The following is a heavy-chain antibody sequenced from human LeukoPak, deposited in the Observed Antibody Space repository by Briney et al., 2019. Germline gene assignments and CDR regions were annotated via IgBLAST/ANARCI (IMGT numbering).Heavy chain of an antibody. CDR1: GFTFSNYW. V-gene: IGHV3-7*01. CDR2: IKTDGSEK. J-gene: IGHJ1*01. Sequence: GGSLRLSCEGSGFTFSNYWMGWVRQAPGKGLQWVANIKTDGSEKYYVDSVKGRFTISRDNAKNSLYLQMNSLRAEDTAVYYCATYSSLNRREFQFWGQGTLLTVSS. D-gene: IGHD3-22*01. CDR3: ATYSSLNRREFQF.